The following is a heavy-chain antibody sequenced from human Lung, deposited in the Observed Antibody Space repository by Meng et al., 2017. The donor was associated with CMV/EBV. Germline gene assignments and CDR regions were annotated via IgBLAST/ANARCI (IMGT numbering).Heavy chain of an antibody. Sequence: GGSLRLXCAASGFTLNTYTMNWVRQAPGKGLEWVSSISGSSNYIFYAHSVKGRFTISRDNAKNSLFLQMNSLRAEDTAFYYCASSNRRGFGELYDYWGQGTXVTVYS. V-gene: IGHV3-21*01. CDR3: ASSNRRGFGELYDY. J-gene: IGHJ4*02. CDR1: GFTLNTYT. CDR2: ISGSSNYI. D-gene: IGHD3-10*01.